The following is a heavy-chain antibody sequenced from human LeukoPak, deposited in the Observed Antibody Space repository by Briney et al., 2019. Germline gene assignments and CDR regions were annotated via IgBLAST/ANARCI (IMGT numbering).Heavy chain of an antibody. Sequence: GGSLRLSCAASGFTFCSYAMSCVRQAPGKGLEWVSVISGSGDETYYADSVKGRFTISRDNSKNTLYLQMSSLTAEDTAVYYCAGGRNSSSAYNWFDPWGQGTLVTVSS. CDR1: GFTFCSYA. V-gene: IGHV3-23*01. D-gene: IGHD6-6*01. CDR3: AGGRNSSSAYNWFDP. J-gene: IGHJ5*02. CDR2: ISGSGDET.